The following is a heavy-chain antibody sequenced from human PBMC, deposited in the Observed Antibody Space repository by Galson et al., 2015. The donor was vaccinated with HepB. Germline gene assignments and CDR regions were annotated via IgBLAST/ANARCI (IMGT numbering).Heavy chain of an antibody. D-gene: IGHD3-22*01. J-gene: IGHJ6*02. V-gene: IGHV1-69*13. CDR3: ARGPLRAGYYDSSGYYDLESYYYGMDV. Sequence: SVKVSCKASGGTFSSYAISWVRQAPGQGLEWMGGIIPIFGTANYAQKFQGRVTITADESTSTAYMELSSLRSEDTAVYYCARGPLRAGYYDSSGYYDLESYYYGMDVWGQGTTVTVSS. CDR1: GGTFSSYA. CDR2: IIPIFGTA.